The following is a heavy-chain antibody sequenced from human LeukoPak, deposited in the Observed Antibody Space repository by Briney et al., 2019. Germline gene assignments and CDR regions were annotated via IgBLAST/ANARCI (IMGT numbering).Heavy chain of an antibody. Sequence: SGTLSLTCTVSGGSISSYYWSWIRQPPGKGLEWIGYIYYSGSTNYNPSLKSRVTISVDTSKNQFSLKLKSVTSADTAVYYCTRGMNFYYYMDVWGEGTTVTISS. J-gene: IGHJ6*03. CDR3: TRGMNFYYYMDV. CDR2: IYYSGST. V-gene: IGHV4-59*01. CDR1: GGSISSYY.